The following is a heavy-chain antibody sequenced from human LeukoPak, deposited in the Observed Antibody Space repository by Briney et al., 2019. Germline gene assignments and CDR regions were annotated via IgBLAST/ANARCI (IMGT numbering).Heavy chain of an antibody. V-gene: IGHV3-23*05. CDR1: GFTFDNYA. Sequence: PGGSLRLSCAASGFTFDNYAMAWVRQAPGKGLEWVSIITSSGSSGHYADSVKGRFTISRDNSKNTVYLQMDNLGAADTAVYYCAKGGATILNYFDYWGQGTLVTVSS. D-gene: IGHD3-16*01. J-gene: IGHJ4*02. CDR2: ITSSGSSG. CDR3: AKGGATILNYFDY.